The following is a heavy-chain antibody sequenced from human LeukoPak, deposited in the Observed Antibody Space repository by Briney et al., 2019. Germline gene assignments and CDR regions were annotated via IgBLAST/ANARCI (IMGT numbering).Heavy chain of an antibody. Sequence: SVKVSCKASGYTFTIYDINWVRQATGQGLEWMGLMNPNSGNTGYAQKFQGRVTMTRNTSISTAYMELSSLRSEDTAVYYCARAYGGYGNYYYYMDVWGKGTTVTISS. CDR3: ARAYGGYGNYYYYMDV. CDR2: MNPNSGNT. D-gene: IGHD5-12*01. V-gene: IGHV1-8*01. J-gene: IGHJ6*03. CDR1: GYTFTIYD.